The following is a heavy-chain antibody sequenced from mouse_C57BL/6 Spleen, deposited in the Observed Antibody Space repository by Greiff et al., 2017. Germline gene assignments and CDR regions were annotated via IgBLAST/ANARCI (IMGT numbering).Heavy chain of an antibody. J-gene: IGHJ4*01. CDR1: GFTFSDYG. Sequence: VQRVESGGGLVKPGGSLKLSCAASGFTFSDYGMHWVRQAPEKGLEWVAYISSGSSTIYYADTVKGRFTISRDNAKNTLFLQMTSLRSEDTAMYYCARKDGSSLYAMDYWGQGTSVTVSS. CDR2: ISSGSSTI. D-gene: IGHD1-1*01. CDR3: ARKDGSSLYAMDY. V-gene: IGHV5-17*01.